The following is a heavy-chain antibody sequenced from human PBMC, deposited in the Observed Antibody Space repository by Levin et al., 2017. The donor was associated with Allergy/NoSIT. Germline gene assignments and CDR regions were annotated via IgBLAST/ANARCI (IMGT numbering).Heavy chain of an antibody. CDR1: GYTFTGYY. CDR3: AREFSCSGGSCYAFKH. D-gene: IGHD2-15*01. Sequence: ASVKVSCKASGYTFTGYYMHWVRQAPGQGLEWMGWINPNSGGTNYAQKFQGRVTMTRDTSISTAYMELSRLRSDDTAVYYCAREFSCSGGSCYAFKHWGQGTLVTVSS. CDR2: INPNSGGT. J-gene: IGHJ1*01. V-gene: IGHV1-2*02.